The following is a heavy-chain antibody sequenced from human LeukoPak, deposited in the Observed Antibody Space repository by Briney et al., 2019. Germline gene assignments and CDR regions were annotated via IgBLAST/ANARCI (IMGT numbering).Heavy chain of an antibody. D-gene: IGHD2-2*01. Sequence: PSETLSLTCTVSGGSISSYYWSWIRQPPGKGLEWIGYIYYSGSTNYNPSLKSRVTISVDTSKNQFSLKLSSVTAAATAVYYCARAAYCSRTRCHDAFYYYMDGWGKGDTGNVSS. J-gene: IGHJ6*03. V-gene: IGHV4-59*01. CDR1: GGSISSYY. CDR2: IYYSGST. CDR3: ARAAYCSRTRCHDAFYYYMDG.